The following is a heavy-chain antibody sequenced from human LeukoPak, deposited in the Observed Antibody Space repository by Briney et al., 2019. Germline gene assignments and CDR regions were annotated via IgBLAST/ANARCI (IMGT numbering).Heavy chain of an antibody. D-gene: IGHD2-15*01. J-gene: IGHJ6*02. CDR1: GYTFTSYD. V-gene: IGHV1-8*01. Sequence: GASVKVSCKASGYTFTSYDINWVRQATGQGLEWMGWMNPNSGNTGYAQKLQGRVTMTRNTSISTAYMELSSLRSEDTAVYCCARGPEVVAATKGLYYYYYYGMDVWGQGTTVTVSS. CDR3: ARGPEVVAATKGLYYYYYYGMDV. CDR2: MNPNSGNT.